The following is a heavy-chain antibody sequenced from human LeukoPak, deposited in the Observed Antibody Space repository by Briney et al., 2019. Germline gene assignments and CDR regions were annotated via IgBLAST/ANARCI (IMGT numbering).Heavy chain of an antibody. V-gene: IGHV5-51*01. CDR3: ARAHREFNWNDVPHWFDP. D-gene: IGHD1-1*01. Sequence: GESLKISCKGSGYSFTSYWIGWVRQMPGKGLEWMGIIYPGDSDTRYSPSFQGQVTISADKSISTAYLQWSSLKASDTAMYYCARAHREFNWNDVPHWFDPWGQGTLVTVSS. J-gene: IGHJ5*02. CDR2: IYPGDSDT. CDR1: GYSFTSYW.